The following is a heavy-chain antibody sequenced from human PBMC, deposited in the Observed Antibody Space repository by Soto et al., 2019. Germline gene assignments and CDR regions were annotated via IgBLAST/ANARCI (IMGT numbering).Heavy chain of an antibody. CDR1: GGTFSSYA. CDR3: ARVNGSSSWYDYYYGMDV. Sequence: GASVKVSCKASGGTFSSYAISWVRQAPGQGLEWMGGIIPIFGTANYAQKFQGRVTITADKSTSTAYMELSSLRSEDTAVYYCARVNGSSSWYDYYYGMDVWGQGTTVTVSS. J-gene: IGHJ6*02. CDR2: IIPIFGTA. D-gene: IGHD6-13*01. V-gene: IGHV1-69*06.